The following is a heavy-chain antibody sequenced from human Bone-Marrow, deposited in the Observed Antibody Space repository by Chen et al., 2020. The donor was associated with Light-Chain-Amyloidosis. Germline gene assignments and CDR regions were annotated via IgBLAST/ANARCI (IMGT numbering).Heavy chain of an antibody. V-gene: IGHV5-51*01. Sequence: EVQLEQAGPEVKKPGESLKISCKGSGYTFPNYWISWVRQMPGKGLACMGVIFPENSDASNSPSFGGQVTISADKSITTAYLQWRSRKSSDTGMYYCARRRDGYNSDYWGQGTLVTVSS. CDR2: IFPENSDA. CDR1: GYTFPNYW. D-gene: IGHD5-12*01. CDR3: ARRRDGYNSDY. J-gene: IGHJ4*02.